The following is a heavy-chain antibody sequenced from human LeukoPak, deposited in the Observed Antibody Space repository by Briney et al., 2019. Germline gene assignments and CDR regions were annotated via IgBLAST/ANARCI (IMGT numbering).Heavy chain of an antibody. CDR1: GGSISNTNFY. V-gene: IGHV4-39*01. Sequence: SETLSLTCIVSGGSISNTNFYWAWIRQPPGKGLEWIGNIYYAGITSYNPSLKSRVTISVDTSKSQFSLRLTSVTAADTAVYYCARQVPGPYNYYGMDVWGQGTTVTVSS. CDR2: IYYAGIT. J-gene: IGHJ6*02. CDR3: ARQVPGPYNYYGMDV.